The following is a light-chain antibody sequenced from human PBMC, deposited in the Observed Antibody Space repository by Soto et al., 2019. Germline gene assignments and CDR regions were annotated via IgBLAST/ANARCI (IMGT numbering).Light chain of an antibody. J-gene: IGLJ1*01. Sequence: QSVLAQPPSASGTPGQRVTISCSGSSSNIGSNTVNWYQQLPGTAPKLLIYSNNQRPSGVPDRFSGSKSGTPASLAISGLQSEDEADYYCAAWDDSLRGGVFGTGTKVTVL. V-gene: IGLV1-44*01. CDR1: SSNIGSNT. CDR2: SNN. CDR3: AAWDDSLRGGV.